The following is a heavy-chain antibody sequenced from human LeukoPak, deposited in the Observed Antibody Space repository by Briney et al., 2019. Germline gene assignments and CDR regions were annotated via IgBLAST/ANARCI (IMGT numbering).Heavy chain of an antibody. CDR1: GLTLSGYW. D-gene: IGHD2-15*01. V-gene: IGHV3-74*01. CDR2: INGDASST. CDR3: ARDYASVVAANYYFDY. J-gene: IGHJ4*02. Sequence: GGSLRLSCAASGLTLSGYWMHWVRQAPGKGLVWVSRINGDASSTSYADSVKGRFTISRDNAKNSLYLQMNSLRAEDTAVYYCARDYASVVAANYYFDYWGQGTLVTVSS.